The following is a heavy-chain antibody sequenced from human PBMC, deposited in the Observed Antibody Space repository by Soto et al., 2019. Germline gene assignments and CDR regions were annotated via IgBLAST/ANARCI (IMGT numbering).Heavy chain of an antibody. CDR3: ARARLRAVYAFDF. Sequence: QVQLQESGPGLVKPSQTLSLTYTLSGVSITSGAYYWTWVRQHPGKGLEWIGYIYYNGNTYFSPSLKSRLTISIDTSKNQFSLKLSSATAADTAMYYCARARLRAVYAFDFWGQGTMVTVSS. CDR1: GVSITSGAYY. CDR2: IYYNGNT. V-gene: IGHV4-31*03. J-gene: IGHJ3*01. D-gene: IGHD4-17*01.